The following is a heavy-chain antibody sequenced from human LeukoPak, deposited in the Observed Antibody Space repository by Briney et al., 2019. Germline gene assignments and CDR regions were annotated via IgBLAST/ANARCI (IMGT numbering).Heavy chain of an antibody. V-gene: IGHV3-30*03. CDR2: ISYDGSNK. D-gene: IGHD3-3*01. J-gene: IGHJ4*02. Sequence: GRSLRLSCAASGFTFSSYGMHWVRQAPGKGLEWVAVISYDGSNKYYADSVKGRFTISRDNAKNTLYLQMNSLRAEDTAVYYCARGLDGGFGYWGQGTLVTVSS. CDR1: GFTFSSYG. CDR3: ARGLDGGFGY.